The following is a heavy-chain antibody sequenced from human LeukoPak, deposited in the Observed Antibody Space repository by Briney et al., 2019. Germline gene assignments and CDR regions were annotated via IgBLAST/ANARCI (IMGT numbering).Heavy chain of an antibody. CDR3: ARKTDRPGAVGRDRYFDL. J-gene: IGHJ2*01. V-gene: IGHV3-48*03. CDR1: GFTFSNYE. Sequence: GGSPRLSCAASGFTFSNYEMTWVRQAPGKGLEGVSYISVGGGAMYYADSVKGRFTTSRDDTKNSLFLQMNSLRAEDTAIYYCARKTDRPGAVGRDRYFDLWGRGTLITVSS. CDR2: ISVGGGAM. D-gene: IGHD6-13*01.